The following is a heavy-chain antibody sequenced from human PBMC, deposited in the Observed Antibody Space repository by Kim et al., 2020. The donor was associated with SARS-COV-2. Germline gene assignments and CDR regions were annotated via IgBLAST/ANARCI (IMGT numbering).Heavy chain of an antibody. CDR3: VRQDISGSYYGFDY. D-gene: IGHD1-26*01. Sequence: GESLKISCEGSGYNFANYWINWVRQMSGRGLEWMGRIRPTDSVTHYSPSFQGHVTISVDKSIDTAYLQWNSLKASDTAMYYCVRQDISGSYYGFDYWGQGTLVTVSS. CDR1: GYNFANYW. V-gene: IGHV5-10-1*01. CDR2: IRPTDSVT. J-gene: IGHJ4*02.